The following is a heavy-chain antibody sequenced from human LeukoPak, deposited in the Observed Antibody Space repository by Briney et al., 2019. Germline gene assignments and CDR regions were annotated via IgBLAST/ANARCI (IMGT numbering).Heavy chain of an antibody. J-gene: IGHJ4*02. V-gene: IGHV3-21*01. CDR2: ISSSSSYI. D-gene: IGHD6-6*01. Sequence: GGSLRLSCAASGFTFSSYSMNWVRQAPGKGLEWVSSISSSSSYIYYADSVKGRFTISRDNAKNSLYLQMNSLRAEGTAVYYCARGGIAARREFDYWGQGTLVTVSS. CDR3: ARGGIAARREFDY. CDR1: GFTFSSYS.